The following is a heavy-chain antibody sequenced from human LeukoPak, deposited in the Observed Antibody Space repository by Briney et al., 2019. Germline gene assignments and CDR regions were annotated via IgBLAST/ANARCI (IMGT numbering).Heavy chain of an antibody. J-gene: IGHJ4*02. D-gene: IGHD5-18*01. CDR1: AGSISSGDYY. CDR3: ARRYSYGSGYFDY. Sequence: PSQTLSLTCTVSAGSISSGDYYWSRIREPPGKGLGWIGYIYNSGSTYYNPSLKSRLTISADTSKNQFSLKLSSVTAADTAVYYCARRYSYGSGYFDYWGQGTLVPVSS. CDR2: IYNSGST. V-gene: IGHV4-30-4*01.